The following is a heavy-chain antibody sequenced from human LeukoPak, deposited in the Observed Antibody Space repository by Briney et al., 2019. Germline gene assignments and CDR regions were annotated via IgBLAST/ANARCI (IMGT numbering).Heavy chain of an antibody. CDR1: GYSISSGYY. J-gene: IGHJ4*02. CDR2: IYHSGST. V-gene: IGHV4-38-2*01. Sequence: KPSETLSLTCAVSGYSISSGYYWGWIRQPPGKGLEWIGSIYHSGSTYYNPSLKSRVTISVDTSKNQFSLKLSSVTAADTAVYYCARLPIHLGQPTFWGQGTLVTVSS. CDR3: ARLPIHLGQPTF. D-gene: IGHD6-13*01.